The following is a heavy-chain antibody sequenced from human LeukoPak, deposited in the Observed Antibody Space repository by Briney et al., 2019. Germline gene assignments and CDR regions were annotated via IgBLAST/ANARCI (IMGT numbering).Heavy chain of an antibody. CDR3: ARYRYSSGWYETIYYFDY. CDR1: GGSFSGYY. Sequence: TSETLSLTCAVYGGSFSGYYWSWIRQPPGKGLEWIGEINHSGSTNYNPSLKSRVTISVDTSKNQFSLKLSSVTAADTAVYYCARYRYSSGWYETIYYFDYWGQGTLVTVSS. J-gene: IGHJ4*02. CDR2: INHSGST. V-gene: IGHV4-34*01. D-gene: IGHD6-19*01.